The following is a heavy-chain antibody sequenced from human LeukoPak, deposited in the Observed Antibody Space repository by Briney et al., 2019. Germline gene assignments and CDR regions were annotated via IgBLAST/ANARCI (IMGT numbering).Heavy chain of an antibody. CDR2: ISGSGGST. CDR1: GFTFSSYA. D-gene: IGHD1-1*01. CDR3: ARDRVGTGLYYYYGMDV. J-gene: IGHJ6*02. Sequence: PGGSLRLSCAASGFTFSSYAMSWVRQAPGKGLEWVSAISGSGGSTYYADSVKGRFTISRDNSKNTLYLQMNSLRAEDTAVYYCARDRVGTGLYYYYGMDVWGQGTTVTVSS. V-gene: IGHV3-23*01.